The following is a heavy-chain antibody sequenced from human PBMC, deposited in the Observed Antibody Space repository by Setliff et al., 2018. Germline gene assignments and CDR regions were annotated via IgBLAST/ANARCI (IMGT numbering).Heavy chain of an antibody. D-gene: IGHD3-10*01. CDR1: GGSISSSAYY. Sequence: SETLSLTCTVSGGSISSSAYYWGWIRQPPGKGLEWIGNIYYSGNTNYNPSLKSRVAMSVDTTKNQFSLKLTSVTAADTAVYYCARVRMVQGYYEFDYWGQGTLVTVSS. CDR3: ARVRMVQGYYEFDY. V-gene: IGHV4-39*07. CDR2: IYYSGNT. J-gene: IGHJ4*02.